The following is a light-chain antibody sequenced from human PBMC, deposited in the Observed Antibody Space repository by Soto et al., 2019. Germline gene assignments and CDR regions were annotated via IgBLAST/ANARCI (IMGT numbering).Light chain of an antibody. CDR2: DVS. J-gene: IGLJ1*01. Sequence: QSALTQPASVSGSPGQSITISCTGTSSDVGGYNYVSWYQQHPGKAPKLMIYDVSNRPSGVSNRFSGSKSGNTASLTISGLRAEDEADYYCSSYTTSSNYVFGTGTKSPS. CDR1: SSDVGGYNY. V-gene: IGLV2-14*01. CDR3: SSYTTSSNYV.